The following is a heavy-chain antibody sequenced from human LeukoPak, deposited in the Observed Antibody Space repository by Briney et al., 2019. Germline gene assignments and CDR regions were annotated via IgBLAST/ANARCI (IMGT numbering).Heavy chain of an antibody. D-gene: IGHD3-16*01. CDR3: ARDFGETSLPNWFDP. CDR1: GMSITSRHY. J-gene: IGHJ5*02. V-gene: IGHV4-38-2*02. CDR2: TSHSDSP. Sequence: AETLSLTCSVSGMSITSRHYWGWIRQPPGKGLEWIGSTSHSDSPYYNPFLESRVTISLDTSRNQFSLKLTSVTAADTAVYYCARDFGETSLPNWFDPWGQGTLVIVSS.